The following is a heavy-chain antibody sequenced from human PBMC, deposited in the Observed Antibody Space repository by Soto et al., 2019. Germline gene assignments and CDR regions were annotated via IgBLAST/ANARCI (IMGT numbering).Heavy chain of an antibody. CDR2: ITGDGSSI. Sequence: GGSLRLSCAASGFSFSNTWMHWVRQAPGKGLVWVSRITGDGSSITYADSVKGRFTISRDNAKNTLYLQMNSLRVEDTAVYYCARDWLYTIDFWGQGTPGTGS. CDR1: GFSFSNTW. D-gene: IGHD3-16*01. J-gene: IGHJ4*02. V-gene: IGHV3-74*01. CDR3: ARDWLYTIDF.